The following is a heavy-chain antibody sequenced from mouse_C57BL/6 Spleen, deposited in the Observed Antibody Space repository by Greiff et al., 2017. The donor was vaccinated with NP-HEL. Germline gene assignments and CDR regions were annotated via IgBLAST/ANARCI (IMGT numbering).Heavy chain of an antibody. D-gene: IGHD1-1*01. J-gene: IGHJ1*03. V-gene: IGHV1-42*01. CDR2: INPSTGGT. CDR3: AKYYYGSSYWYFDV. Sequence: EVQLQQSGPELMKPGASVKISCKASGYSFTGYYMNWVKQSPEKSLEWIGEINPSTGGTTYNQKFKAKATLTVDKSSSTAYMQLKSLTSEDSAVYYCAKYYYGSSYWYFDVWGTGTTVTVSS. CDR1: GYSFTGYY.